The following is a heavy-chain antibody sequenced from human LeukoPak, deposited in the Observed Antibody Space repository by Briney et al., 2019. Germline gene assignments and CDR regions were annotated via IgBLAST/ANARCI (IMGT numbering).Heavy chain of an antibody. V-gene: IGHV1-24*01. D-gene: IGHD6-13*01. Sequence: ASVKVSCKVSGYTLTELSMHWVRQAPGKGLEWMGGFDPEDGETIYAQKFQGRVTMTRDTSTSTVYMELSSLRSEDTAVYYCAANRIAAAGLYWGQGTLVTVSS. CDR1: GYTLTELS. CDR3: AANRIAAAGLY. CDR2: FDPEDGET. J-gene: IGHJ1*01.